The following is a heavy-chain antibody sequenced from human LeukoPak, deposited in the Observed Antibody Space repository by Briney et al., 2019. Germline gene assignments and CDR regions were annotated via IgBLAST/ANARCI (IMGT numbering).Heavy chain of an antibody. Sequence: ASVKVSCKASVGTFSSYAISWVRQAPGQGLEWMGRISPILGIANYAQKFQGRVTITADKSTSTAYMELSSLRSEDTAVYYCARSRFGDYGMDVWGQGTTVTVSS. CDR2: ISPILGIA. V-gene: IGHV1-69*04. CDR3: ARSRFGDYGMDV. CDR1: VGTFSSYA. D-gene: IGHD3-10*01. J-gene: IGHJ6*02.